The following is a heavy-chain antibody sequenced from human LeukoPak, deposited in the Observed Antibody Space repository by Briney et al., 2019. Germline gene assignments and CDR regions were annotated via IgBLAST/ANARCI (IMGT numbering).Heavy chain of an antibody. Sequence: GGSLRLSCAASGFTFSSYSMNWVRQAPRKGLEWVSSISSSSSYIYYADSVKGRFTISRDNAKNSLYLQMNSLRAEDTAVYYCARDSYDSSGSLYYFDYWGQGTLVTVSS. V-gene: IGHV3-21*01. CDR1: GFTFSSYS. D-gene: IGHD3-22*01. J-gene: IGHJ4*02. CDR3: ARDSYDSSGSLYYFDY. CDR2: ISSSSSYI.